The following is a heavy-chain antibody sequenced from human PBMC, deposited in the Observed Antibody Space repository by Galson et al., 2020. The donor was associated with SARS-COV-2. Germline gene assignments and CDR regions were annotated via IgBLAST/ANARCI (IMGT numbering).Heavy chain of an antibody. CDR1: GGSISSSSYY. Sequence: SETLSLTCTVSGGSISSSSYYWGWIRQPPGKRLEWIGRIYYSGSTYYNPSLKSRVTISVDTSKNQFSLKLSSVTAADTAVYYCARHESGGWFDPWGQGTLVTVSS. CDR2: IYYSGST. V-gene: IGHV4-39*01. CDR3: ARHESGGWFDP. J-gene: IGHJ5*02.